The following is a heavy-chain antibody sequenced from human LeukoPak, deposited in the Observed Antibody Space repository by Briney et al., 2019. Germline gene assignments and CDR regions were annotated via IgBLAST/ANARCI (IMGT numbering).Heavy chain of an antibody. Sequence: SVKVSCKSSGDSFNGYALSWVRQAPGQGLEWMGRIIPILDRVDYAHKFQGRVTLSADKSTSTVFMDLSSLRSDDTAVYYCSRVAVYYDVTGYPDFWGQGTLVTVSS. J-gene: IGHJ4*02. CDR1: GDSFNGYA. CDR2: IIPILDRV. D-gene: IGHD3-22*01. V-gene: IGHV1-69*04. CDR3: SRVAVYYDVTGYPDF.